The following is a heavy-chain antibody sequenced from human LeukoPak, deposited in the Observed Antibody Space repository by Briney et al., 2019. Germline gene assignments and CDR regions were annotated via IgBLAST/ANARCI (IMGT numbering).Heavy chain of an antibody. CDR3: ARRSRSGYSSGLYDY. V-gene: IGHV4-39*01. J-gene: IGHJ4*02. CDR2: IYYSGST. D-gene: IGHD6-19*01. Sequence: SETLSLTCSVSGGSISSSSYYWGWIRQPPGKGLEWIGSIYYSGSTYYNPSLKSRVTISVDTSKNQFSLKLSSVTAADTAVYYCARRSRSGYSSGLYDYWGQGTLVTVSS. CDR1: GGSISSSSYY.